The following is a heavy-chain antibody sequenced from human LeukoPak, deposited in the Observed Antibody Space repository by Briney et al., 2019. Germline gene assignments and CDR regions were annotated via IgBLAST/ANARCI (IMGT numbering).Heavy chain of an antibody. J-gene: IGHJ6*03. D-gene: IGHD6-19*01. CDR3: ARDLNRLIAVAGEDYYYYYMDV. CDR2: IDPNSGGT. V-gene: IGHV1-2*07. Sequence: GASVKVSCKASGYTFTGYDMHGVRQAPGQGLEGMGWIDPNSGGTNYAHKFQGRVPMNRDTSISTAYMELSRLRSDDTAVYYCARDLNRLIAVAGEDYYYYYMDVWGKGTTVTVSS. CDR1: GYTFTGYD.